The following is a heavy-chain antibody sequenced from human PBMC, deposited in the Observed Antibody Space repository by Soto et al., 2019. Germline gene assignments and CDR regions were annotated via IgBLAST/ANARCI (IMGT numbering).Heavy chain of an antibody. CDR1: GFTFSTYW. CDR2: IKPDGSGK. D-gene: IGHD6-13*01. J-gene: IGHJ4*02. CDR3: ARVLAAADSL. V-gene: IGHV3-7*01. Sequence: GGSLRLSCAGSGFTFSTYWMHWVRQAPGKGLEWVANIKPDGSGKYYLDSVKGRFTISRDNAKSSLYLQMNSLRGEDTAVYYCARVLAAADSLWGQGTLVTVSS.